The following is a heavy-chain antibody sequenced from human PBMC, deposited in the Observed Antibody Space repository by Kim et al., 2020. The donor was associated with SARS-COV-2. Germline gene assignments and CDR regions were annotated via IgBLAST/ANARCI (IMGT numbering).Heavy chain of an antibody. Sequence: GGSLRLSCAASGFTFSSYAMSWVRQAPGKGLEWVSAISGSGGSTYYADSVKGRFTISRDNSKNTLYLQMNSLRAEDTAVYYCAKDWSPAVWFGESTAPNYYYYYGMDVWGQVTTVTVSS. CDR2: ISGSGGST. CDR1: GFTFSSYA. D-gene: IGHD3-10*01. V-gene: IGHV3-23*01. CDR3: AKDWSPAVWFGESTAPNYYYYYGMDV. J-gene: IGHJ6*02.